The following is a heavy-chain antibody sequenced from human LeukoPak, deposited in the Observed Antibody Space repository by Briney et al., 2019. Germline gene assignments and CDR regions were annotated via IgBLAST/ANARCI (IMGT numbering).Heavy chain of an antibody. J-gene: IGHJ4*02. CDR2: ISSSSSYI. CDR3: AREPYGSDSYYFDY. Sequence: GGSPRLSCAASGFTFSSYSMNWVRQAPGKGLEWVSSISSSSSYIYYADSVKGRFTISRDNAKNSLYLQMNSLRAEDTAVYYCAREPYGSDSYYFDYWGQGTLVTVSS. D-gene: IGHD3-10*01. CDR1: GFTFSSYS. V-gene: IGHV3-21*01.